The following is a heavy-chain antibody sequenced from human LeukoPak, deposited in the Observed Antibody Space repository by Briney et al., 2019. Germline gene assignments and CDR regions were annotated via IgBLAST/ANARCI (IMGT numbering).Heavy chain of an antibody. CDR2: ISSRGDST. CDR3: AKGPRPDITVAHTVEK. Sequence: GGPLTHSCPTSAFTFSNYAMSRVRQVPGRDLAGVSTISSRGDSTYDADSVKGRFTISRDNSKNSLYLQMNSVRAEDTAVYYCAKGPRPDITVAHTVEKWGQGTLVTVSS. D-gene: IGHD6-19*01. J-gene: IGHJ4*02. CDR1: AFTFSNYA. V-gene: IGHV3-23*01.